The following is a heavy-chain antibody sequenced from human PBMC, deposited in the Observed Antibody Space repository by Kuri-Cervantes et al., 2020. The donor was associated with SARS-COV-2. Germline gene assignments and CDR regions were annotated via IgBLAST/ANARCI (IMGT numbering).Heavy chain of an antibody. J-gene: IGHJ5*02. Sequence: GSLRLSCTVSGGSISSSSYYWGWIRQPPGKGLEWIGSIYYSGSTYYNPSLKSRVTISVDTSKNQFSLKLSSVTAADTAVYYCARQVMSSITIFGVVITRNWFDPWGQGTLVTVSS. CDR2: IYYSGST. CDR3: ARQVMSSITIFGVVITRNWFDP. CDR1: GGSISSSSYY. V-gene: IGHV4-39*01. D-gene: IGHD3-3*01.